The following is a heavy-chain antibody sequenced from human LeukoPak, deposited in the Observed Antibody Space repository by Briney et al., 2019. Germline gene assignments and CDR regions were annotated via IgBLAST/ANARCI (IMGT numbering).Heavy chain of an antibody. Sequence: GRSLRLSCAASGFSFRSYSMNWVRQAPGKGLEWVSSISSSSSYIYYADSVKGRFTISRDNAKNSLYLQMNSLRAEDTAVYYCARGWDYVWGSYRLYWGQGTLVTVSS. V-gene: IGHV3-21*01. D-gene: IGHD3-16*02. CDR3: ARGWDYVWGSYRLY. J-gene: IGHJ4*02. CDR1: GFSFRSYS. CDR2: ISSSSSYI.